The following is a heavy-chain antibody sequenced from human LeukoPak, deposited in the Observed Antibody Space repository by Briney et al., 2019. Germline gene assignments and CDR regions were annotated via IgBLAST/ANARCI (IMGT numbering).Heavy chain of an antibody. CDR1: GFTFSSYS. J-gene: IGHJ4*02. D-gene: IGHD1-26*01. Sequence: GGSLRLPCAASGFTFSSYSMIWVRQAPGKGLEWVSFISSSSNYIYFADSVKGRFTISRDNSKNTLYLQMNSLRAEDTAVYYCAKVGNSGNYAFDYWGQGTLVTVSS. V-gene: IGHV3-21*01. CDR2: ISSSSNYI. CDR3: AKVGNSGNYAFDY.